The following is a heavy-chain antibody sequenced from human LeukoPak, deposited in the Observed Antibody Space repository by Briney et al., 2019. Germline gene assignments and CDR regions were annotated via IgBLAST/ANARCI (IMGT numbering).Heavy chain of an antibody. V-gene: IGHV4-61*02. D-gene: IGHD6-13*01. CDR2: IYTSGST. J-gene: IGHJ6*03. CDR3: ARVAAAGIFPYYYYYMDV. CDR1: GGSISSGSYY. Sequence: SQTLSLTCTVSGGSISSGSYYWSWIRQPAGKGLEWIGRIYTSGSTNYNPSLKSRVTISVDTSKNQFSLKLSSVTAADTAVYYCARVAAAGIFPYYYYYMDVWGKGTTVTVSS.